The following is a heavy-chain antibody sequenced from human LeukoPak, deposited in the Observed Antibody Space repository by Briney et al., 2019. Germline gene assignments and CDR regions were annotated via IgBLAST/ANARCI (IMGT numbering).Heavy chain of an antibody. D-gene: IGHD6-19*01. Sequence: SETLSLTCTVSGGSISSYYWSWIRQPPGKGLEWIGYIYTSGSTNYNPSLKSRVTISVDTSKNQFSLKLSSVTAADTAVYYCARGGSSGWLDYWGQGTLVTVSS. CDR2: IYTSGST. V-gene: IGHV4-4*09. CDR3: ARGGSSGWLDY. CDR1: GGSISSYY. J-gene: IGHJ4*02.